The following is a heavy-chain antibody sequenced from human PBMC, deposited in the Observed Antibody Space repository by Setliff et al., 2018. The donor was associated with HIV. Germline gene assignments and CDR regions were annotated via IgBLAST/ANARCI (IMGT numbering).Heavy chain of an antibody. D-gene: IGHD2-2*01. J-gene: IGHJ4*02. CDR3: ARVRLRVPPSIFDY. V-gene: IGHV4-34*01. Sequence: SETLSLTCAVYGAPFNGYYWAWIRQSPAKGLEWIGEIYHSGIVNYNPSLQSRVTISTDTSKNQYSLRLNSVTVADTAVYYCARVRLRVPPSIFDYWGMGSLVTVSS. CDR2: IYHSGIV. CDR1: GAPFNGYY.